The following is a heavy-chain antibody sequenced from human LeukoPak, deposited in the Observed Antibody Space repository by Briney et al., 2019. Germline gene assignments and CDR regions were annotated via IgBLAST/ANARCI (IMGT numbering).Heavy chain of an antibody. CDR2: INHSGSI. D-gene: IGHD3-10*01. CDR3: ASSYYYGSGSYRPFYFDY. CDR1: GGSISSYY. J-gene: IGHJ4*02. Sequence: SETLSLTCTVSGGSISSYYWSWIRQPPGKGLEWIGEINHSGSINYNPSLKSRVTVSVDTSKNQSSLKLSSVTAADTAVYYCASSYYYGSGSYRPFYFDYWRQGTLVTVSS. V-gene: IGHV4-34*01.